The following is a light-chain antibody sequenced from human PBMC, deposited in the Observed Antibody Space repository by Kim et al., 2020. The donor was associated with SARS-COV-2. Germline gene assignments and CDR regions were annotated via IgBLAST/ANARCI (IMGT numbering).Light chain of an antibody. Sequence: VTISCTGGSSNNGAGYDVHWYQQLPGTAPKLLIYGNSNRPSGVPDRFSGSKSGTSASLAITGLQAEDEADYYCQSYDSSLSGSVVFGGGTQLTVL. V-gene: IGLV1-40*01. CDR1: SSNNGAGYD. CDR2: GNS. J-gene: IGLJ2*01. CDR3: QSYDSSLSGSVV.